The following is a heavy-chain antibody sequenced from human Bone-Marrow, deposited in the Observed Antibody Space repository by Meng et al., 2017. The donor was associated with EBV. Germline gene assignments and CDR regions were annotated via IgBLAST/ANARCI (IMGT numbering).Heavy chain of an antibody. CDR2: IYYSGST. Sequence: QLQRQESRPGLVNPSWPLSLTCTVSGGSISSSSYYWGWIRKPPGKGLEWIGSIYYSGSTYYNPSLKSRVTISVDTSKNQFSLKLSSVTAADTAVYYCAREGRYYYDSSGVDYWGQGTLVTVSS. CDR1: GGSISSSSYY. V-gene: IGHV4-39*07. J-gene: IGHJ4*02. D-gene: IGHD3-22*01. CDR3: AREGRYYYDSSGVDY.